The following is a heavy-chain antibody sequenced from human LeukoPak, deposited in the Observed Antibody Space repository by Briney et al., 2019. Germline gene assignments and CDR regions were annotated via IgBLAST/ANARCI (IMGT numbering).Heavy chain of an antibody. CDR3: ARTKSGWYYSDY. J-gene: IGHJ4*02. CDR1: DGSISSSSYY. V-gene: IGHV4-61*05. Sequence: SETLSLTCTVPDGSISSSSYYWSWIRQPPGKGLELIGYVYYSGTANYNPSLESRVTILVDTSKNQFSLNLSSVTAADTAVYYCARTKSGWYYSDYWGQGTLVSVSS. CDR2: VYYSGTA. D-gene: IGHD6-19*01.